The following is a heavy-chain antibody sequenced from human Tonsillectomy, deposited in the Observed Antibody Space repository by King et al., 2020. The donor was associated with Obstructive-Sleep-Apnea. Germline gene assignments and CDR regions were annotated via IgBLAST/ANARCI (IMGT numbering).Heavy chain of an antibody. CDR3: ARAGGGVFDY. Sequence: VQLVESGGGSVQPGGYLRLSCAASGFMFSTFWMSWVRQAPGKGLEWVANIKPDGSEKYYLDSVKGRFTVSRDNAKNSLYLQMNGLRVDDTAVYYCARAGGGVFDYWGQGTLVTVSS. D-gene: IGHD3-16*01. CDR2: IKPDGSEK. J-gene: IGHJ4*02. CDR1: GFMFSTFW. V-gene: IGHV3-7*03.